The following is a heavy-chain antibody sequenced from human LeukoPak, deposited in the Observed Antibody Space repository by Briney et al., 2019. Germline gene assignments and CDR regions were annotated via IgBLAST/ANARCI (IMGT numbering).Heavy chain of an antibody. CDR2: ISGSGGST. D-gene: IGHD2-15*01. CDR3: AKEILGYCSGGSCYLPSSH. CDR1: GFTFSSYA. Sequence: GGSLRLSCAASGFTFSSYAMSWVRQAPGKRLEWVSAISGSGGSTYYADSVKGRFTISRDNSKNTLYLQMNSLRAEDTAVYYCAKEILGYCSGGSCYLPSSHWGQGTLVTVSS. J-gene: IGHJ4*02. V-gene: IGHV3-23*01.